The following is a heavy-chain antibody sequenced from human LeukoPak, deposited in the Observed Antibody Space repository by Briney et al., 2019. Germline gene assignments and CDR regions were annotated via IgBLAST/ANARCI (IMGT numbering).Heavy chain of an antibody. D-gene: IGHD3-22*01. CDR2: IYYSGST. J-gene: IGHJ4*02. CDR3: ARGEHYYDSSGYYY. CDR1: GGSISSGSYY. V-gene: IGHV4-31*03. Sequence: ETSQTLSLTCTVSGGSISSGSYYWSWIRQHPGKGLEWIRYIYYSGSTYYNPSLKSRVTISVDTSKNQFSLKLSSVTAADTAVYYCARGEHYYDSSGYYYWGQGTLVTVSS.